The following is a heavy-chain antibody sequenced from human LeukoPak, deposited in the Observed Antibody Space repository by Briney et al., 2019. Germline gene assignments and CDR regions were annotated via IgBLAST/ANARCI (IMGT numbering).Heavy chain of an antibody. CDR2: IKSKTDGKTT. D-gene: IGHD3-9*01. CDR3: TTGYYDILSGYYGFDY. CDR1: GYTLSDYY. V-gene: IGHV3-15*01. J-gene: IGHJ4*02. Sequence: GGSLRLSCAVSGYTLSDYYMDWVRQARGKGLEWVGRIKSKTDGKTTDFPAPVKGTFPISRDHSKNTLYLQMNSLKTEDTAVYYCTTGYYDILSGYYGFDYWGQGTLVTVSS.